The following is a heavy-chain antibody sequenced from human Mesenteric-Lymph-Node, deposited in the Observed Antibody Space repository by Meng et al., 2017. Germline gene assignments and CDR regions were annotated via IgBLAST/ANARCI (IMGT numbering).Heavy chain of an antibody. CDR3: AREGEMSTINYFDY. J-gene: IGHJ4*02. CDR2: ISSSGYYI. D-gene: IGHD5-24*01. CDR1: GFTFSSYS. Sequence: GGSLRLSCAASGFTFSSYSMNWVRQAPGKGLEWVSSISSSGYYIYYTDSVKGRFTASRDNAKKSLYLQMNSLRAEDTAVYYCAREGEMSTINYFDYWGQGTLVTVSS. V-gene: IGHV3-21*01.